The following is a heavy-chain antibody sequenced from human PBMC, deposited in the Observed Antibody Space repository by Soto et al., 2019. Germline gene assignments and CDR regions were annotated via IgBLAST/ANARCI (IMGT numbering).Heavy chain of an antibody. D-gene: IGHD3-3*01. Sequence: SETLSLTCTVSGGSISSYYWSWIRQPPGKGLEWIGYIYYSGSTNYNPSLKSRVTISVDTSKNQFSLKLSSVTAADTAVYYCARAGGYDFWSGYYTPYYYYGMDVWGQGTTVTVSS. J-gene: IGHJ6*02. V-gene: IGHV4-59*01. CDR3: ARAGGYDFWSGYYTPYYYYGMDV. CDR2: IYYSGST. CDR1: GGSISSYY.